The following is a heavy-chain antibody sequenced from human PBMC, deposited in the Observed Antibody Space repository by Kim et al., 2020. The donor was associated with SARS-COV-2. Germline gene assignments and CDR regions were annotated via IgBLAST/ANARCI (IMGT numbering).Heavy chain of an antibody. J-gene: IGHJ3*02. D-gene: IGHD2-15*01. V-gene: IGHV6-1*01. CDR3: ARDTPGQKAFDI. Sequence: GYGVSVKSRITSNPDKSKNQFSLQLHSVTPEDTAVYYCARDTPGQKAFDIWGQGTMVTVSS.